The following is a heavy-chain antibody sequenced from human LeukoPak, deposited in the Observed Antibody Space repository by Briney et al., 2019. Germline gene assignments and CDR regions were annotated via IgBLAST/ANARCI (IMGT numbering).Heavy chain of an antibody. CDR1: GFTFSSYA. V-gene: IGHV3-30*04. J-gene: IGHJ3*02. Sequence: PGRSLRLSCAASGFTFSSYAMHWVRQAPGKGLEWVAVISYDGSNKYYADSVKGRFTISRDHFKNTLYLQMNSLRAEDTAVYYCARALYCGGDCYESDAFDIWGQGTMVTVSS. D-gene: IGHD2-21*02. CDR3: ARALYCGGDCYESDAFDI. CDR2: ISYDGSNK.